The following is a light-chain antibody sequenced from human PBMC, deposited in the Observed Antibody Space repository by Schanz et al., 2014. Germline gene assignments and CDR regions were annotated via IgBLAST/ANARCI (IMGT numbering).Light chain of an antibody. CDR2: AAS. Sequence: EIVMTQSPATLSVSPGERATLSCRASQSVASNLAWYQQKPGQAPRLLIYAASTRATGIPARFSGSGSGPEFTLTISSLEPEDFAVYYCQQRTSWPLTFGGGTKVEIK. CDR3: QQRTSWPLT. J-gene: IGKJ4*01. V-gene: IGKV3-15*01. CDR1: QSVASN.